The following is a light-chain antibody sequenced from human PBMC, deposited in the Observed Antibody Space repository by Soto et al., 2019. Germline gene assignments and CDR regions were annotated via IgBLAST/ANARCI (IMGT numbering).Light chain of an antibody. CDR3: QQFDTLPPA. J-gene: IGKJ2*01. Sequence: DIQMAQSPSSLSASVGDRVTISCQASQDISKYLNWYQQHPGKAPRLLIYDASSLDAGVPSRFSGSGSGTDFTFPIDSLQPEDIATYFCQQFDTLPPAFGQGTKLEIK. V-gene: IGKV1-33*01. CDR2: DAS. CDR1: QDISKY.